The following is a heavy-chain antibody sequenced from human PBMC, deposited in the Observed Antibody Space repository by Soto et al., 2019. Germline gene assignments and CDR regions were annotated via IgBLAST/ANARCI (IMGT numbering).Heavy chain of an antibody. Sequence: GGSLRLSCAASGFTVSSNYMSWVRQAPGKGLEWVSVIYSGGSTYYADSVKGRFTISRDNSKNTLYLQMNSLRAEATAVYYCAREGGAVAGRGNYFDYWGQGTLVTVSS. V-gene: IGHV3-53*01. J-gene: IGHJ4*02. CDR2: IYSGGST. CDR3: AREGGAVAGRGNYFDY. D-gene: IGHD6-19*01. CDR1: GFTVSSNY.